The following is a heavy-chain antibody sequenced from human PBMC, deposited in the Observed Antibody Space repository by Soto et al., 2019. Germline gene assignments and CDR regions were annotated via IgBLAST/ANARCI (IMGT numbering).Heavy chain of an antibody. D-gene: IGHD4-4*01. Sequence: ASVKVSCKASGGSFRNYVMSWVRQAPGQGLEWMAAIIPVFETKSYAQKFQGRVTITADESTSTVSMEMRGLRSEDTALYFCSFHSDSNSYSIFDFWGQGTPVTVSS. CDR3: SFHSDSNSYSIFDF. CDR1: GGSFRNYV. J-gene: IGHJ4*02. V-gene: IGHV1-69*13. CDR2: IIPVFETK.